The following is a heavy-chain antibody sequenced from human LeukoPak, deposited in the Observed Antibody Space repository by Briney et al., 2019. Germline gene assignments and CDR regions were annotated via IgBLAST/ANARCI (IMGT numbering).Heavy chain of an antibody. CDR3: GKAPGVGISEIGY. CDR2: ITWNSGTK. CDR1: GFTFDNYA. Sequence: GRSLRLSCAASGFTFDNYAMHWVRQAPGKGLEWVSGITWNSGTKGYADSVKGRFTISRDNVKNSLYLQMNSLRVEDTAFYYCGKAPGVGISEIGYWGRGTLVTVSS. J-gene: IGHJ4*02. V-gene: IGHV3-9*01. D-gene: IGHD1-26*01.